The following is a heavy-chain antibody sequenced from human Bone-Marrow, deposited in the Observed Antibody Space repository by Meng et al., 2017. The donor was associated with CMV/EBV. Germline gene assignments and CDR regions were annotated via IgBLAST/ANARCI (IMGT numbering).Heavy chain of an antibody. CDR2: VSGRDGGT. V-gene: IGHV3-23*01. CDR1: GVTFSNHG. Sequence: GGSLRLSCAASGVTFSNHGMSWVRQAPGKGLEWVSGVSGRDGGTYNADSVKGRFTISRDNSKNTLYLQMNSLRAEDTAVYYCAREVTQWAPDNYFDYWGQGTLVTVSS. D-gene: IGHD5-18*01. J-gene: IGHJ4*02. CDR3: AREVTQWAPDNYFDY.